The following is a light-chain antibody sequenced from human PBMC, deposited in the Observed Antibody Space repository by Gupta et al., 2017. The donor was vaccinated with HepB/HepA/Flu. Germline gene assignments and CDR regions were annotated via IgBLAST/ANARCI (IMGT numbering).Light chain of an antibody. J-gene: IGKJ1*01. V-gene: IGKV2-28*01. Sequence: DNVMTQSPLSLPVTPGEPASISCRSSQSLLQSNGYNYLDWYLQKPGQSPQLLIYLGSNRASGVPDRFSGSGSGTDFTLKISRVEAEDVGVYYCMQAVQIPPTFGPGTKVEIK. CDR1: QSLLQSNGYNY. CDR2: LGS. CDR3: MQAVQIPPT.